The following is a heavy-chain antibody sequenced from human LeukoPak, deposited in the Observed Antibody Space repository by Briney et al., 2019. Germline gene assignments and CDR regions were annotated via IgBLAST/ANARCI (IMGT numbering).Heavy chain of an antibody. V-gene: IGHV4-59*12. Sequence: SETLSLTCTVSGGSISSYYWSWIRQPPGKGLEWIGYIYYSGSTNYNPSLKSRVTISVDTSKNQFSLRLSSVTAADTAVYYCARGVDYYGVWGQGTLVTVSS. CDR2: IYYSGST. CDR3: ARGVDYYGV. CDR1: GGSISSYY. J-gene: IGHJ4*02. D-gene: IGHD3-10*01.